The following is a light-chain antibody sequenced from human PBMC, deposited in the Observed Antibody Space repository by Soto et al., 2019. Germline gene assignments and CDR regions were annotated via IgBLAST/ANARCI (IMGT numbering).Light chain of an antibody. CDR3: QQNYSPPPIT. J-gene: IGKJ5*01. V-gene: IGKV1-33*01. Sequence: DIQLTQSPPSLSASIGDRVTITCQATQDISIFLNWYQQKPGKAPELLIYDATILETGVPSRFSGSGSGTDFSLTISSLQTEDFATYYCQQNYSPPPITFGQGTRLEIK. CDR2: DAT. CDR1: QDISIF.